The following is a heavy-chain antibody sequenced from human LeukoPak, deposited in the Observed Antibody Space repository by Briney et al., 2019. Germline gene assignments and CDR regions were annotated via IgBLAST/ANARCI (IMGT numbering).Heavy chain of an antibody. D-gene: IGHD2-2*03. Sequence: GASVKVACKASGYTFTSYGISWVRRAPGQGLEWMGWISAYNGNTNYAQKLQGRVTMTTDTSTSTAYMELRSLRSDDTAVYYSARGYCSSTSCYPHDYWGQGTLVTVSS. CDR1: GYTFTSYG. J-gene: IGHJ4*02. CDR3: ARGYCSSTSCYPHDY. V-gene: IGHV1-18*01. CDR2: ISAYNGNT.